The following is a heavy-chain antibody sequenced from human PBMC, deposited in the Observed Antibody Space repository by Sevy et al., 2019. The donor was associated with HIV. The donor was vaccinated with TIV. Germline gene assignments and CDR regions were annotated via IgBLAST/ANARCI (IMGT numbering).Heavy chain of an antibody. V-gene: IGHV3-9*01. CDR2: INWNSGNI. CDR3: AKDTSVEGRMAAVGTGIFDF. Sequence: GGSLRLSCAASGFTFDEYGMHWVRQAPGKGLEWVSGINWNSGNIGYGDSVKGRFTISRDNAKISLYLQMNSLRAEDTAMYYCAKDTSVEGRMAAVGTGIFDFWGQGTLVTVSS. J-gene: IGHJ4*02. CDR1: GFTFDEYG. D-gene: IGHD6-13*01.